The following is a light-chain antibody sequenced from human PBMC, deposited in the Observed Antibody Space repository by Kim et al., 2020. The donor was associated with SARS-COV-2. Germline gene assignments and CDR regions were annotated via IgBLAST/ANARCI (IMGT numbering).Light chain of an antibody. J-gene: IGKJ4*01. CDR2: GAS. Sequence: SPAERAPRSCSASQSVSSNLAWYQQKPGQAPRLLIYGASTRATGIPARFSGSGSGTEFTLTISSLQSEDFAVYYCQQYNNWPPLTFGGGTKLEI. V-gene: IGKV3-15*01. CDR3: QQYNNWPPLT. CDR1: QSVSSN.